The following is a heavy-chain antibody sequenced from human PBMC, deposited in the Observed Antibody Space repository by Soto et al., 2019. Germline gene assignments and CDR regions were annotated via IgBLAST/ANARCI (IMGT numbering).Heavy chain of an antibody. Sequence: GGSLRLSCAASEFTFSSYWMHWVRQAPGKGLVWVSRINSDGSSTTYADSVKGRFTVSRDNSKNTLFLQMSSLRAEDTAVYYCARVPSSSYHYFDYWGQGTLVTVSS. CDR3: ARVPSSSYHYFDY. D-gene: IGHD6-13*01. J-gene: IGHJ4*02. V-gene: IGHV3-74*03. CDR2: INSDGSST. CDR1: EFTFSSYW.